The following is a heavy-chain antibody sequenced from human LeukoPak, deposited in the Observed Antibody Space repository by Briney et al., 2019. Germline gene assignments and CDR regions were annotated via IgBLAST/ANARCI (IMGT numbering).Heavy chain of an antibody. CDR2: ISGSGGST. V-gene: IGHV3-23*01. J-gene: IGHJ4*02. CDR3: AKAGHYYDSSGYHY. D-gene: IGHD3-22*01. Sequence: GGSLRLSCAASGFTFSSYAMSWVRQAPGKGLEWVSAISGSGGSTYYADSVKGRFTISRDNSKNTLYLQMNSLRAEDTAVYYCAKAGHYYDSSGYHYWGQGTLVTVSS. CDR1: GFTFSSYA.